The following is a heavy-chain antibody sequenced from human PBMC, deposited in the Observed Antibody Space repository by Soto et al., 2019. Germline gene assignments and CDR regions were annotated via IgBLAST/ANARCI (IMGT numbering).Heavy chain of an antibody. Sequence: QVQLVQSGAEVKKPGASVKVSCKASGYTFTSYGISWVRQAPGQGLEWMGWISAYNGNTNYAQKLQGRVTMTTDTSXSXSYMELRSLRSDDTAVYYCARSGCSGGSCYSYYFDYWGQGTLVTVSS. CDR3: ARSGCSGGSCYSYYFDY. CDR1: GYTFTSYG. D-gene: IGHD2-15*01. V-gene: IGHV1-18*01. CDR2: ISAYNGNT. J-gene: IGHJ4*02.